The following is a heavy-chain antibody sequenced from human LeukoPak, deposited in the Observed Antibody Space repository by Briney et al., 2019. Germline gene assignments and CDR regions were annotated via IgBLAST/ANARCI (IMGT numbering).Heavy chain of an antibody. CDR1: GGTFSSYA. Sequence: SVKVSCKASGGTFSSYAISWVRQAPGQGLEWMGGIIPIFGTANYAQKFQGRVTITTDESTSTAYMELSSLRSEDTAVYYCARDLHSSSWYEPFDIWGQGTMVTVSS. D-gene: IGHD6-13*01. J-gene: IGHJ3*02. CDR3: ARDLHSSSWYEPFDI. CDR2: IIPIFGTA. V-gene: IGHV1-69*05.